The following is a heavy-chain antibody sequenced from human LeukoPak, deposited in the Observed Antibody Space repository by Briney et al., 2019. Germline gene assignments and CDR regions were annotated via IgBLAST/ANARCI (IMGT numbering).Heavy chain of an antibody. J-gene: IGHJ4*02. Sequence: SETLSLTXTVSGYSISSAYYWGWIRQPPGKGLEWIGSISHSGTTYNSPSLKSRVTISLATSKNQFSLRLSSVTAADTAVYYCARGTSTIVATFSYWGQGTLITVSS. D-gene: IGHD5-12*01. V-gene: IGHV4-38-2*02. CDR1: GYSISSAYY. CDR2: ISHSGTT. CDR3: ARGTSTIVATFSY.